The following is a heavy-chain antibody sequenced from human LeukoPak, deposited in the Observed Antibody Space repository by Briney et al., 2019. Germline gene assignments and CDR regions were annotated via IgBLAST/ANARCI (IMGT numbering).Heavy chain of an antibody. CDR1: GGTFSSYA. Sequence: SATVSCKASGGTFSSYAISWVRQAPGQGLEWMEGIIPIFGTANYAQKFQGRVTITADESTSTAYMELSSLRAEDTAVYYCARDFRGELLPSYWGQGTLVTVSS. V-gene: IGHV1-69*13. D-gene: IGHD1-26*01. CDR2: IIPIFGTA. CDR3: ARDFRGELLPSY. J-gene: IGHJ4*02.